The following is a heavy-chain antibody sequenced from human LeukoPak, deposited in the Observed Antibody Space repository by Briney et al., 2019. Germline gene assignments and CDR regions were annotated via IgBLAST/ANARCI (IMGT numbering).Heavy chain of an antibody. D-gene: IGHD2-8*01. CDR2: IFYSGTN. Sequence: SETLSLTCTVSGGSISSYYWSWILQPPGKELEWIGYIFYSGTNKYNPSLKSRVTISEDTSKNQFSLKLNSVTAADTAVYYCESVKNGAFDIWGQGTMVTVSS. J-gene: IGHJ3*02. V-gene: IGHV4-59*01. CDR1: GGSISSYY. CDR3: ESVKNGAFDI.